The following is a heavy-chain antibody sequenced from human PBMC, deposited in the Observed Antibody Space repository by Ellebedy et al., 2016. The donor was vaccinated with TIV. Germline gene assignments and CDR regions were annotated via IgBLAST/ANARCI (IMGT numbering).Heavy chain of an antibody. CDR1: GFTFSSYW. D-gene: IGHD1-26*01. CDR3: ARERGIVATARSFDY. J-gene: IGHJ4*02. CDR2: INRDGSST. Sequence: GESLKISCAASGFTFSSYWMHWVRQAPGKGLAWVSRINRDGSSTTYADSVKGRFTISRDNAKNTVYLQMRSLRAEDTAVYYCARERGIVATARSFDYWGQGTLVTVSS. V-gene: IGHV3-74*03.